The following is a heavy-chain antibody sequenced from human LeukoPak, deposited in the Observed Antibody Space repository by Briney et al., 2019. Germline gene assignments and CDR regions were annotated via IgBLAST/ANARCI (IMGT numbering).Heavy chain of an antibody. J-gene: IGHJ4*02. V-gene: IGHV3-21*04. CDR2: ISSSSSYI. CDR3: AKQQWLVRGAFDY. D-gene: IGHD6-19*01. Sequence: TGGSLRLSCAASGFTFSSYSMNWVRQAPGKGLEWVSSISSSSSYIYYADSVKGRFTISRDNSKNTLYLQMNSLRAEDTAVYYCAKQQWLVRGAFDYWGQGTLVTVSS. CDR1: GFTFSSYS.